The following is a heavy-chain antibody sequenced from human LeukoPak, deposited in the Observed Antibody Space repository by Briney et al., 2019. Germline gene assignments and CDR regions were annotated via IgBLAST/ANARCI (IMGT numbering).Heavy chain of an antibody. D-gene: IGHD6-6*01. CDR2: IYYSGST. J-gene: IGHJ4*02. CDR3: ARGRIAAGD. V-gene: IGHV4-61*01. Sequence: PSETLSLTCTVSGGSVSSGSYYGSWIRQPPGKGLEWIGYIYYSGSTNYNPSLKSRVTISVDTSKNQFSLKLSSVTAADTAVYYCARGRIAAGDWGQGTLVTVSS. CDR1: GGSVSSGSYY.